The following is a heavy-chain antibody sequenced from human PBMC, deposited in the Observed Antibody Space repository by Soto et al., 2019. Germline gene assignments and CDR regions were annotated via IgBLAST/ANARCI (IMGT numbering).Heavy chain of an antibody. CDR3: ARPASGGSRDAFDI. V-gene: IGHV5-10-1*01. D-gene: IGHD2-15*01. Sequence: GESLKISCHGSGYRFTVFCLNLVLQRPGKGLEWVGRIDPNDSFINYSPPFECHVTISADKSISTAYLQWTRLQAADTAIYYCARPASGGSRDAFDIWGQGTMVTVS. J-gene: IGHJ3*02. CDR2: IDPNDSFI. CDR1: GYRFTVFC.